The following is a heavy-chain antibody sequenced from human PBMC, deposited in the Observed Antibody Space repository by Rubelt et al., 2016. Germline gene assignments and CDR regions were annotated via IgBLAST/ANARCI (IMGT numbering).Heavy chain of an antibody. V-gene: IGHV3-48*04. J-gene: IGHJ4*02. CDR3: ARDLSRYSSWYHPL. CDR2: ISSSGSTI. CDR1: GFTFSSYW. D-gene: IGHD6-13*01. Sequence: ECGGGLVQPGGSLRLSCAASGFTFSSYWMSWVRQAPGKGLEWVSYISSSGSTIYYADSVKGRFTISRDNAKNSLYLQMNSLRAEDTAVYYCARDLSRYSSWYHPLGGQGTLVTVSS.